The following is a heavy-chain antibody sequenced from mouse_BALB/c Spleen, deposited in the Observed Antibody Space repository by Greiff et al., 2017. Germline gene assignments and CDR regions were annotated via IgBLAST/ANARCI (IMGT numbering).Heavy chain of an antibody. Sequence: VQLQQPGAELVRPGASVKLSCKASGYTFTSYWINWVKQRPGQGLEWIGNIYPSDSYTNYNQKFKDKATLTVDKSSSTAYMQLSSPTSEDSAVYYCTRGGYDGAMDYWGQGTSVTVSS. CDR3: TRGGYDGAMDY. V-gene: IGHV1-69*02. D-gene: IGHD2-3*01. CDR1: GYTFTSYW. J-gene: IGHJ4*01. CDR2: IYPSDSYT.